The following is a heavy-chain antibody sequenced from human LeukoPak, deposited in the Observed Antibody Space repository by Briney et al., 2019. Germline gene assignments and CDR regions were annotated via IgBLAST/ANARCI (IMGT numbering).Heavy chain of an antibody. D-gene: IGHD3-10*02. Sequence: GKSLRLSCAASGFTFTSYAMHWVRQAPGKGLEWVAVISYDGSNKYYADSVKGRFTISRDNAKNSLYLQMNSLRAEDTAVYYCAELGITMIGGVWGKGTTVTISS. CDR2: ISYDGSNK. CDR3: AELGITMIGGV. J-gene: IGHJ6*04. CDR1: GFTFTSYA. V-gene: IGHV3-30*04.